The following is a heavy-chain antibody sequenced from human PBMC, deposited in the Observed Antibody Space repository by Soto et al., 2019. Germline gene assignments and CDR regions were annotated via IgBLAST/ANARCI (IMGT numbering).Heavy chain of an antibody. CDR1: GSSFSSYA. Sequence: GVCMRLSCAASGSSFSSYAMSWVRQAPGKWLEWVSAISGSGGSTYYADSVKGRFTISRDNSKNTLYLQMNSLRAEDTAGYYCAKDPLFLEWLLYAFDIWGQGTMVTVSS. CDR2: ISGSGGST. J-gene: IGHJ3*02. CDR3: AKDPLFLEWLLYAFDI. D-gene: IGHD3-3*01. V-gene: IGHV3-23*01.